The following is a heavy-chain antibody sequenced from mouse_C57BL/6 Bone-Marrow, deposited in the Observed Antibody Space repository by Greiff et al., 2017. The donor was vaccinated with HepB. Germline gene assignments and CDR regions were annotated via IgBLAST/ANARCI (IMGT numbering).Heavy chain of an antibody. J-gene: IGHJ4*01. V-gene: IGHV1-59*01. CDR2: IDPSDSYT. D-gene: IGHD1-1*01. CDR3: ARRHYGSSYYAMDY. CDR1: GYTFTSYW. Sequence: QVQLQQPGAELVRPGTSVKLSCKASGYTFTSYWMHWVKQRPGQGLEWIGVIDPSDSYTNYNQKFKGKATLTVYTSSSTAYMQLSSLTSEDSAVYYCARRHYGSSYYAMDYWGQGTSVTVSS.